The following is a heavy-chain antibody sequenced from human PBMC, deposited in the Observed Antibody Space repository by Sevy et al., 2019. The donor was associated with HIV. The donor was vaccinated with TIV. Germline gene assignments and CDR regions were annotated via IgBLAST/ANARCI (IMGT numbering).Heavy chain of an antibody. CDR1: GGSISSYY. CDR2: IYYSGST. CDR3: AREIVVVPAAMGALHYYYYMDV. J-gene: IGHJ6*03. Sequence: SETLSLTCTVSGGSISSYYWSWIRQPPGKGLEWIGYIYYSGSTNYNPSLKSRVTISVDTSKNHFSLKLSSVTAADTAVYYCAREIVVVPAAMGALHYYYYMDVWGKGTTVTVSS. D-gene: IGHD2-2*01. V-gene: IGHV4-59*01.